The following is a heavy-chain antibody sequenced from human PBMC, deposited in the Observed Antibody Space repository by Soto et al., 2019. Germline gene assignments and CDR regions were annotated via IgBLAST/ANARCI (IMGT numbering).Heavy chain of an antibody. CDR2: INPKSGGT. CDR1: GYSFTDYH. Sequence: ASLKVSCKASGYSFTDYHIHWVRQAPGQGLEWLGRINPKSGGTSTAQKFQGWVTMTTDTSISTASMELTRLTSDDTAIYYCARGDSTDCSNGVCSFFYNHDMDVWGQGTTVTVFS. V-gene: IGHV1-2*04. J-gene: IGHJ6*02. CDR3: ARGDSTDCSNGVCSFFYNHDMDV. D-gene: IGHD2-8*01.